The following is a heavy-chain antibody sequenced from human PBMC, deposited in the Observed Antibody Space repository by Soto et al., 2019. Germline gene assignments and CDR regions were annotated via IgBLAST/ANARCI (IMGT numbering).Heavy chain of an antibody. D-gene: IGHD2-15*01. CDR3: VSWCRDRLDPFYH. CDR2: ISGSGGST. V-gene: IGHV3-23*01. J-gene: IGHJ1*01. CDR1: GFAFSTYS. Sequence: PGGALRLSCAASGFAFSTYSMNWVRQALEKGMEWVSAISGSGGSTYYADSVKGRFTISRDNSKNTLYLQMNSLRAEDTAVYYFVSWCRDRLDPFYHWGRGTPVIGSS.